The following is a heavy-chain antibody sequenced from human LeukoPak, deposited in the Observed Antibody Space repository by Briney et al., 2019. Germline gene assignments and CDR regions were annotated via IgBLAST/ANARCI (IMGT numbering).Heavy chain of an antibody. J-gene: IGHJ4*02. CDR2: MSWNSGSI. D-gene: IGHD6-19*01. V-gene: IGHV3-9*01. CDR1: GFTFDDYA. Sequence: GGPLRLSFAASGFTFDDYAMHWVRQAPGKGLEWVSGMSWNSGSIGYADSVKGRFTISRDNAKNSLYLQMNSLRAEDTALYYCAKDMTFSSGWYDYWGQGTLVTVSS. CDR3: AKDMTFSSGWYDY.